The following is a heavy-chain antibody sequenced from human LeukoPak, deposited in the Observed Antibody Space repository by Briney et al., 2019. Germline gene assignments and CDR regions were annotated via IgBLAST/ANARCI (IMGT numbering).Heavy chain of an antibody. D-gene: IGHD3-22*01. CDR3: ARSPRGFYDSSGYYPLYYFDY. Sequence: PGGSLRLSCAASGFTFSSYAMSWVRQAPGKGLEWVSSISSSSSYIYYADSVKGRFTISRGNAKNSLYLQMNSLRAEDTAVYYCARSPRGFYDSSGYYPLYYFDYWGQGTLVTVSS. CDR1: GFTFSSYA. J-gene: IGHJ4*02. V-gene: IGHV3-21*01. CDR2: ISSSSSYI.